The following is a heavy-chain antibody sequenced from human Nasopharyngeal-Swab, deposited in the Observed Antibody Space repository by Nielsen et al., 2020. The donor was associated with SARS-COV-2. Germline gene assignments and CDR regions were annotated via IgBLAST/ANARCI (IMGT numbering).Heavy chain of an antibody. D-gene: IGHD5-24*01. J-gene: IGHJ5*02. V-gene: IGHV5-51*01. CDR3: ARGVEMATIDNWFDP. CDR1: GYSFTSYW. Sequence: GESLKISCKGSGYSFTSYWIGWVRQMPGKGLEWMGIIYPGDSDTRYSPSFQGQVTISADKSISTAYLQWSSLKASDTAMHYCARGVEMATIDNWFDPWGQGTLVTVSS. CDR2: IYPGDSDT.